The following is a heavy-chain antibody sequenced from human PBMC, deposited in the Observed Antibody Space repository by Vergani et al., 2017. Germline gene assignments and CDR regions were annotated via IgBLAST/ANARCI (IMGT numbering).Heavy chain of an antibody. CDR1: GFTFSNYG. V-gene: IGHV3-30*02. D-gene: IGHD1-1*01. J-gene: IGHJ6*01. CDR2: IRYDGSDK. Sequence: QVQLVESGGGVVQPGGSLRLSCEASGFTFSNYGMNWVRQAPGKGLEWMAFIRYDGSDKFYVDSVKGRFTITRDNSKNMLYLKMSSLTADDTAVYYCAKDRRRLRDGMKVWGQGTTVTVSS. CDR3: AKDRRRLRDGMKV.